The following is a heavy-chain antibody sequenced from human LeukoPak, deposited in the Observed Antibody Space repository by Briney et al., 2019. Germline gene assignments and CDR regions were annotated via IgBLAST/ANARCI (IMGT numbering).Heavy chain of an antibody. Sequence: SETLSLTCTVSGGSISSYYWSWLRQPPGKGLEWIGYIYYSGSTNYNPSLKSRVTISVDTSKNQFSLRLSSVTAADTAMYYCARHFHPAETTGGYFDLWGRGTLVTVSA. CDR1: GGSISSYY. V-gene: IGHV4-59*01. CDR3: ARHFHPAETTGGYFDL. D-gene: IGHD1-1*01. J-gene: IGHJ2*01. CDR2: IYYSGST.